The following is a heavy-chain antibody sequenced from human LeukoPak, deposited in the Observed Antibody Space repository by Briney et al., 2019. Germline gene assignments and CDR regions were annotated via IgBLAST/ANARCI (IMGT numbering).Heavy chain of an antibody. J-gene: IGHJ4*02. V-gene: IGHV4-34*01. Sequence: SETLSLTCAVYGGSFSVYYWRWMRQPPGRGREWIGEINHSGSTNSSPSLKSRVTISVDTSKNHFSLKLSSVTAADAAVYYCARGRRFSDYWGQGTLVTVSS. CDR1: GGSFSVYY. CDR2: INHSGST. CDR3: ARGRRFSDY. D-gene: IGHD3-3*01.